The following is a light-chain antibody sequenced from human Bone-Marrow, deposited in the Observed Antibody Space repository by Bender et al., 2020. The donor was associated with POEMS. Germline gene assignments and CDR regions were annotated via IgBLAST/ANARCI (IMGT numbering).Light chain of an antibody. CDR1: NIERKS. J-gene: IGLJ3*02. Sequence: SYVLTQPPSVSVAPGQTAKIICGEHNIERKSVHWYQQKPGQAPELVVYDDSDRPSGIPDRFSASKYGTSASLAISELQSEDEALYYCSAWDDSLSGWVFGGGTKLTVL. CDR2: DDS. CDR3: SAWDDSLSGWV. V-gene: IGLV3-21*02.